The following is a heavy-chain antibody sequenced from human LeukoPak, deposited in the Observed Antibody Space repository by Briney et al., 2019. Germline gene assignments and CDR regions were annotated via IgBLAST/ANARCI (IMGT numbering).Heavy chain of an antibody. CDR3: ARGTILEPFDI. CDR1: GYTFTGYY. CDR2: IHPKRGGT. D-gene: IGHD3-3*01. J-gene: IGHJ3*02. Sequence: ASVKVSCKASGYTFTGYYMHWVRQAPGQGLEWMGWIHPKRGGTTYEQSFQGRVIMTSDTSISTAYMEVRRLTSDDTAVYYCARGTILEPFDIWGQGTMVTVSS. V-gene: IGHV1-2*02.